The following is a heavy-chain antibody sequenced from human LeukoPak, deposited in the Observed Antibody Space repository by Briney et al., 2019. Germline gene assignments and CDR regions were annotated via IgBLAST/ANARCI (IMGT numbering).Heavy chain of an antibody. V-gene: IGHV3-74*01. CDR1: VFTFSTYR. CDR2: ISSSGTSS. J-gene: IGHJ4*02. CDR3: LREFRITVAGVSRRFFDY. D-gene: IGHD6-19*01. Sequence: GESLRLSCEAPVFTFSTYRIHWDRQAPGKGLDWVSRISSSGTSSTYADSVKGRFTISRDNAKNTLYLQMSSLKAEDTSVYYCLREFRITVAGVSRRFFDYWGQGTLVTVSS.